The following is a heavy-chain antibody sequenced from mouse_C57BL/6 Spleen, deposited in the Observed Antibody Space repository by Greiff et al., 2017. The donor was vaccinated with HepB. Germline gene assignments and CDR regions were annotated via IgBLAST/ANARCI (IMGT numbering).Heavy chain of an antibody. CDR2: ISNLAYSI. CDR1: GFTFSDYG. Sequence: DVKLVESGGGLVQPGGSLKLSCAASGFTFSDYGMAWVRQAPRKGPEWVAFISNLAYSIYYADTVTGRFTLSSENAKNTRYLEMSSLRSEDTAMYYCARRGDGYYFDYWGQGTTLTVSS. D-gene: IGHD2-3*01. J-gene: IGHJ2*01. V-gene: IGHV5-15*04. CDR3: ARRGDGYYFDY.